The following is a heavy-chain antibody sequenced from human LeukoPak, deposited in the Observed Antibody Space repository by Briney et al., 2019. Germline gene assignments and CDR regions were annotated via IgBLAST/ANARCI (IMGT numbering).Heavy chain of an antibody. Sequence: GGSLRLSCAAYGFTFDDYAMHWVRQAPGKGLEWVSGISWNSGSIGYADSVKGRFTISRDNAKTSLYLQMNSLGAEDTAVYYCAKGTSGTAYFDYWGQGTLVTVSS. CDR1: GFTFDDYA. CDR3: AKGTSGTAYFDY. CDR2: ISWNSGSI. D-gene: IGHD6-13*01. J-gene: IGHJ4*02. V-gene: IGHV3-9*01.